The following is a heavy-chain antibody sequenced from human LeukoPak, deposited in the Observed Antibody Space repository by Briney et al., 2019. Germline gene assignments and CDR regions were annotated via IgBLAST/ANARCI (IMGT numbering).Heavy chain of an antibody. CDR2: IIPIFGTA. V-gene: IGHV1-69*01. CDR1: GGTFSSYA. D-gene: IGHD3-3*01. J-gene: IGHJ5*02. CDR3: ARGSPRFLEWLPYLDNWFDP. Sequence: ASVKVSCKASGGTFSSYAISRVRQAPGQGLEWMGGIIPIFGTANYAQKFQGRVTITADESTSTAYMELSSLRSEDTAVYYCARGSPRFLEWLPYLDNWFDPWGQGTLVTVSS.